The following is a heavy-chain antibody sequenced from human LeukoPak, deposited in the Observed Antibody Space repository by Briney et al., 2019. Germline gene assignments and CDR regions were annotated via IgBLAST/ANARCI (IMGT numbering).Heavy chain of an antibody. CDR3: ARGGFSHGFDI. V-gene: IGHV3-74*01. CDR2: IDNDGTDT. CDR1: GFTFNSYW. Sequence: GGSLRLSCGASGFTFNSYWFHWVRQAPGKGLVWVSRIDNDGTDTIYADSVKGRFAISRDNAKNTLYLQMDSLRAEDTAVYYCARGGFSHGFDIWGQGTMITVSS. J-gene: IGHJ3*02. D-gene: IGHD5-12*01.